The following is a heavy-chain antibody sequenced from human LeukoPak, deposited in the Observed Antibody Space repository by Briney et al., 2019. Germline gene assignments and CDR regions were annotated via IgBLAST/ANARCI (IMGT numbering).Heavy chain of an antibody. D-gene: IGHD6-13*01. V-gene: IGHV1-18*01. CDR2: ISAYNGNT. CDR3: ARFRQQLYPWYFDL. J-gene: IGHJ2*01. CDR1: GYTFTSYG. Sequence: ASVKVSCKASGYTFTSYGISWVRQAPGQGLEWMGWISAYNGNTNYAQKLQGRVTMTTDTSTSTAYMELRSLRSDDTAVYYCARFRQQLYPWYFDLWGRGTLVTVSS.